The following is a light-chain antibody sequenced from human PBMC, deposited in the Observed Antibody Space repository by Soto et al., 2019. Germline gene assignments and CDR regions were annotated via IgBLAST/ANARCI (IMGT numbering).Light chain of an antibody. J-gene: IGKJ1*01. V-gene: IGKV3-20*01. CDR3: QQYDSSPLT. CDR2: GAS. CDR1: QSFSSSY. Sequence: EIVLTQSPGTLSLSPGERATLSCRASQSFSSSYLAWYQQKPGQAPRLLIYGASDRATGIPDRFSGSGSGKDVTLTISRLEPEDFAVYYCQQYDSSPLTFGQGTKVEIK.